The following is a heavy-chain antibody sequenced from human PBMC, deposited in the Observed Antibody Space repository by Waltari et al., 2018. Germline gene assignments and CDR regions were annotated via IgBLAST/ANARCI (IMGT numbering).Heavy chain of an antibody. CDR3: ASGMIVVPAAAAFYI. CDR2: ISYSGST. Sequence: QVQLQESGPGLVKPSETLSLTCTVYGGSISSYYWSWIRQPPGKGLEWIGYISYSGSTNYNPSLKSRVTISVGTSKNQFSLKLSSVTAADTAVYYCASGMIVVPAAAAFYIWGQGTMVTVSS. CDR1: GGSISSYY. D-gene: IGHD2-2*01. J-gene: IGHJ3*02. V-gene: IGHV4-59*01.